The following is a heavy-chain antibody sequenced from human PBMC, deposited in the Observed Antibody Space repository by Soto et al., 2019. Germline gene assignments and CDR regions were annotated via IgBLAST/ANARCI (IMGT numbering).Heavy chain of an antibody. CDR2: IYYSGST. D-gene: IGHD1-26*01. CDR3: ARDNEWGLLGY. J-gene: IGHJ4*02. V-gene: IGHV4-59*12. CDR1: GGSISSYY. Sequence: SETLSLTCTVSGGSISSYYWSWIRQPPGKGLEWIGYIYYSGSTNYNPSLKSRVTISVDTSKNQFSLKLSSVTAADTAVYYCARDNEWGLLGYWGQGTLVTVSS.